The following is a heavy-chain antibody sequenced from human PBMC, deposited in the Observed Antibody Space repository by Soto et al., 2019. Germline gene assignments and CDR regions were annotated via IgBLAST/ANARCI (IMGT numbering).Heavy chain of an antibody. CDR2: IYYSGST. V-gene: IGHV4-39*01. D-gene: IGHD6-13*01. J-gene: IGHJ4*02. Sequence: SETLSLTCTVSGGSISSSSYYWGWIRQPPGKGLEWIGSIYYSGSTYYNPSLKSRVTISVDTSKNQFSLKLSSVTAADTAVYYCARPSGYSSSPGYYFDYWGQGTLVTVSS. CDR1: GGSISSSSYY. CDR3: ARPSGYSSSPGYYFDY.